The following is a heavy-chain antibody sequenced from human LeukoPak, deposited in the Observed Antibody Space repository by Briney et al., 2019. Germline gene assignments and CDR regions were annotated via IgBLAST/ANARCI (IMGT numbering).Heavy chain of an antibody. D-gene: IGHD6-13*01. CDR1: GFTFDDYG. J-gene: IGHJ4*02. CDR2: INWNGGST. CDR3: ARDSSSWYRYFDY. Sequence: GGSLRLFCAASGFTFDDYGMSWVRQAPGKGLEWVSGINWNGGSTGYADSVKGRFTISRDNAKNSLYLQMNSLRAEDMAVYYCARDSSSWYRYFDYWGQGTLVTVSS. V-gene: IGHV3-20*04.